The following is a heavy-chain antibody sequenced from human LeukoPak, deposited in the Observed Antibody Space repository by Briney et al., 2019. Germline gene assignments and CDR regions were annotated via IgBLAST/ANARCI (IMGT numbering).Heavy chain of an antibody. V-gene: IGHV3-53*01. CDR2: IYGGGNI. J-gene: IGHJ4*02. CDR1: GFTVSSNY. D-gene: IGHD5-24*01. CDR3: ARGAGYNYPYYFDY. Sequence: GGSLRLSCAASGFTVSSNYMNWVRQAPGKGLEWVSVIYGGGNIYYADSVKGRFTISRDNSKNTLYLQMNRLRAEDTAVYYCARGAGYNYPYYFDYWGQGTLVTVSS.